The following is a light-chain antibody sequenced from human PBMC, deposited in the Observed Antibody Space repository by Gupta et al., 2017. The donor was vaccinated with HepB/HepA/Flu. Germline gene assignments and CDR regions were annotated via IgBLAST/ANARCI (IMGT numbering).Light chain of an antibody. CDR3: QSYDSSLSGRSGV. Sequence: SVLMRPRSVSGVHGQRVTIPCTGRSYNIVAGYDVHWYQQLPGTAPKLLIYGNSNRPSGVPDRISGSKSGTSASLAITGLQAENEADYYGQSYDSSLSGRSGVFGGGTKLTVL. J-gene: IGLJ3*02. CDR2: GNS. CDR1: SYNIVAGYD. V-gene: IGLV1-40*01.